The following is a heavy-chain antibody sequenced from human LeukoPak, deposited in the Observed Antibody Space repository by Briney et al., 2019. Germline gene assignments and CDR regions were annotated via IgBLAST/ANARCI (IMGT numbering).Heavy chain of an antibody. CDR3: VKDWRDESNCGGDCLQY. CDR2: ISVSGGGA. Sequence: GGSLRLSCVASGFTFSAYSMTWVRQAPGKGLDWVSSISVSGGGAYYADSVRGRFTISRDNSKNTLYLHMNSLRAEDTAVYYCVKDWRDESNCGGDCLQYWGQGTLVTVSS. V-gene: IGHV3-23*01. CDR1: GFTFSAYS. J-gene: IGHJ4*02. D-gene: IGHD2-21*02.